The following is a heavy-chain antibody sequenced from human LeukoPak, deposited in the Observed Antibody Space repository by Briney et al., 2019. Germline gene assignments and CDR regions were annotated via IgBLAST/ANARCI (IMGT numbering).Heavy chain of an antibody. CDR3: ARGPIVVVVPAAIGDYFDY. J-gene: IGHJ4*02. Sequence: PSETLSLASTVSGGSISSYYWSWIRQPPGKGLEWIGYISYSGSTNYNPSLKSRVTISVDTSKNQFSLKLSSVTAADTAVYYCARGPIVVVVPAAIGDYFDYWGQGTLVTVSS. CDR1: GGSISSYY. D-gene: IGHD2-2*02. V-gene: IGHV4-59*01. CDR2: ISYSGST.